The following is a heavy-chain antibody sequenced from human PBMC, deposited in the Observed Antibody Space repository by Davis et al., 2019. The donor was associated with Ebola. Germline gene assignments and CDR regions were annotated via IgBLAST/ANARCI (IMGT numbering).Heavy chain of an antibody. Sequence: GGSLRLSCAASGFTFSTYAMGWVRQAPGKGLEWVSDISSGGGAPYYADSVKGRFTTFRDNPKNSLYLQMNSLRAEDTAVYYCARDVYSNSVGPDYWGQGTLVTVSS. CDR1: GFTFSTYA. V-gene: IGHV3-23*01. CDR3: ARDVYSNSVGPDY. CDR2: ISSGGGAP. J-gene: IGHJ4*02. D-gene: IGHD6-6*01.